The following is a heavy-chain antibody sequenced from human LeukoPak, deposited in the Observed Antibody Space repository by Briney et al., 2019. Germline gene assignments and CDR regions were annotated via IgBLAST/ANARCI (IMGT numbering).Heavy chain of an antibody. CDR1: GFTFNNHA. D-gene: IGHD2-21*02. Sequence: GGSLRLSCAASGFTFNNHAMNWVRQAPGKGLEWVSSISGGGGSTNYADSVKGRFTISRDNSKNTLSLEMNSLRADDTAVYFCAKGRVVTTSPLNHWRQATLVTVSS. CDR2: ISGGGGST. CDR3: AKGRVVTTSPLNH. V-gene: IGHV3-23*01. J-gene: IGHJ5*02.